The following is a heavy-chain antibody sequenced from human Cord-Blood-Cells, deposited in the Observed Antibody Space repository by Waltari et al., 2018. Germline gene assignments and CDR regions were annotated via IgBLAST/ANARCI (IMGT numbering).Heavy chain of an antibody. CDR1: GGSISSSSYY. D-gene: IGHD2-2*02. V-gene: IGHV4-39*01. CDR2: IYYSGST. CDR3: ARQRCSSTSCYMGGWFDP. J-gene: IGHJ5*02. Sequence: QLQLQESGPGLVKPSETLSLTCTVSGGSISSSSYYWGWIRQPPGKGLEWIGSIYYSGSTYSNPSLKSRVTISVDTSKNQFSLKLSSVTAADTAVYYCARQRCSSTSCYMGGWFDPWGQGTLVTVSS.